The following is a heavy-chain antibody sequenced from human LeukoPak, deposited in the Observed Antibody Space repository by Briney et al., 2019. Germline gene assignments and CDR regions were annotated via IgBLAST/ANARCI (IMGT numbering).Heavy chain of an antibody. CDR2: ISSSSTI. Sequence: GGSLRLSCAASGFTFSSYSMNWVRQAPGKGLEWVSYISSSSTIYYADSVKGRFTISRDNAKNSLYLQMNSLRAEDTAVYYCSVSYYDILTPDYWGQGTLVTVSS. D-gene: IGHD3-9*01. V-gene: IGHV3-48*01. CDR3: SVSYYDILTPDY. J-gene: IGHJ4*02. CDR1: GFTFSSYS.